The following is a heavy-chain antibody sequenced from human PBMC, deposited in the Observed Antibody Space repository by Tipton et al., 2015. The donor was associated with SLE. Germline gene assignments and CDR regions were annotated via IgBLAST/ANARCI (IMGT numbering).Heavy chain of an antibody. V-gene: IGHV3-13*04. Sequence: LSLTCAASGFSYSSYDMHWVRQVTGKGLEWVSGIGISGETYYLDSIKGRFIISRENAIDSLFLEMNSLRAEDTAVYYCVRGRGYDSSGYWFDYWGQGTLVTVTS. CDR3: VRGRGYDSSGYWFDY. D-gene: IGHD3-22*01. CDR2: IGISGET. CDR1: GFSYSSYD. J-gene: IGHJ4*02.